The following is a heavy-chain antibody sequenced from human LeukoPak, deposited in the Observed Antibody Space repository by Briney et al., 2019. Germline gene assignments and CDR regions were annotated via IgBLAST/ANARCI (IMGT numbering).Heavy chain of an antibody. V-gene: IGHV4-59*08. CDR2: IYYSGST. CDR1: GGSISSYY. CDR3: ARHFDYSYYYGMDV. Sequence: SETLSLTCTVSGGSISSYYWSWIRQPPGKGLEWIGYIYYSGSTNYNPSLKSRVTISVDTSENQFSLKLSSVTAADTAVYYCARHFDYSYYYGMDVWGQGTTVTVSS. J-gene: IGHJ6*02. D-gene: IGHD4-4*01.